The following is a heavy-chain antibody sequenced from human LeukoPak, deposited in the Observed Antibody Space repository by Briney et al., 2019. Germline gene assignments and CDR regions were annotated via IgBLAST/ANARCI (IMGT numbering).Heavy chain of an antibody. CDR2: INTNTGNP. J-gene: IGHJ3*02. D-gene: IGHD3-10*02. CDR3: ARVPPPPRMFSNAFDI. V-gene: IGHV7-4-1*02. Sequence: GASVKVSCKASGYTFTSYAMNWVRQAPGQGLEWMGWINTNTGNPTYAQGFTGRFVFSLDTSVSTAYLQISSLKAEDTAVYYCARVPPPPRMFSNAFDIWGQGTMVTVSS. CDR1: GYTFTSYA.